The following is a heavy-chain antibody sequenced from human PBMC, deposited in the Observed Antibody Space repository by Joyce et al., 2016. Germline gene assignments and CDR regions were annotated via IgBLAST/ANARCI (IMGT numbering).Heavy chain of an antibody. CDR2: IDPSDSYT. CDR3: ARQSRQLRSFDY. Sequence: EVQLVQSGAEVKKPGESLRISCKGSGYSFTSYWISWVRQMPGKDLEWMGRIDPSDSYTNYSPSFQGHVTISADKTISTAYLQWSSLKASDTAMYYCARQSRQLRSFDYWGQGTLVTVSS. J-gene: IGHJ4*02. D-gene: IGHD2-2*01. V-gene: IGHV5-10-1*03. CDR1: GYSFTSYW.